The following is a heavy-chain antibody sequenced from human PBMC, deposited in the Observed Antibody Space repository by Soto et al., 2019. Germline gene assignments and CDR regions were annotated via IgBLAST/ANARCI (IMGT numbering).Heavy chain of an antibody. V-gene: IGHV3-73*01. D-gene: IGHD3-9*01. J-gene: IGHJ4*02. CDR2: IRSKANSYAT. CDR3: TRDPFHFRAGNHLTGPDYYFDY. Sequence: GGSLRLSCAASGFTFSGSAMHWVRQASGKGLEWVGRIRSKANSYATAYAASVKGRFTISRDDSKNTAYLQMNSLKTEDTAVYYCTRDPFHFRAGNHLTGPDYYFDYWGQGTLVTGPS. CDR1: GFTFSGSA.